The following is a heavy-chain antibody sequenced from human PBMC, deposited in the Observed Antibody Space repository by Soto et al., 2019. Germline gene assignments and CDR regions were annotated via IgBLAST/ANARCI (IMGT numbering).Heavy chain of an antibody. CDR2: IYYSGST. D-gene: IGHD3-3*01. Sequence: SETLSLTCTVSGGSISSGDYYWSWIRQPPGKGLEWIGYIYYSGSTYYNPSLKSRVTISVDTSKNQFSLKLSSVTAADTAVYYCARGTSYYDFWSGSSRYYGMDVWGQGTTVTVYS. CDR1: GGSISSGDYY. CDR3: ARGTSYYDFWSGSSRYYGMDV. V-gene: IGHV4-30-4*01. J-gene: IGHJ6*02.